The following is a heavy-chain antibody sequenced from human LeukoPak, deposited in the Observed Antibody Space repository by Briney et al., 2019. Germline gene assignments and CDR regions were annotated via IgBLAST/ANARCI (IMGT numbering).Heavy chain of an antibody. J-gene: IGHJ5*02. CDR3: ARDTPGAGSYRWFDP. V-gene: IGHV1-2*02. CDR1: GYTFTGYY. D-gene: IGHD3-16*02. Sequence: GASVKVSCKASGYTFTGYYMHWVRQAPGQGLEWMGWINPNSGGTNYAQRFQGRVTMTRDTSISTAYMELRSLRSDDTAVYYCARDTPGAGSYRWFDPWGQGTLVTVSS. CDR2: INPNSGGT.